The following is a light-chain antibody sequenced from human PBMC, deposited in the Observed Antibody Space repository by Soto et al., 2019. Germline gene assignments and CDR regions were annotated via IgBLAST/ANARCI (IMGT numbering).Light chain of an antibody. Sequence: QSVLTQPPSASGSPGQSVAISCTGTSGDVGGYNYVSWYQQHPGKAPKLMIYEVNKRPSGVPDRFSGSKSGTSASLAITGLQAEDEADYYCQSYDSSLINYVFGTGTKVTVL. J-gene: IGLJ1*01. CDR3: QSYDSSLINYV. CDR2: EVN. V-gene: IGLV2-8*01. CDR1: SGDVGGYNY.